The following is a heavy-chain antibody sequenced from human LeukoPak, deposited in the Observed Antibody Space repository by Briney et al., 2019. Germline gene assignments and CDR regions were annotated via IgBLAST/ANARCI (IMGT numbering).Heavy chain of an antibody. CDR2: ISSSGSTL. J-gene: IGHJ4*02. Sequence: GGSLRLSCTASGFTFGDYAMSWIRQAPGKGLEWVSYISSSGSTLYYADSVKGRFTISRDNAKNSLYLQMNSLRAEDTAVYYCVRGGTTSYDYWGQGTLVTVSS. D-gene: IGHD1-7*01. CDR3: VRGGTTSYDY. CDR1: GFTFGDYA. V-gene: IGHV3-11*04.